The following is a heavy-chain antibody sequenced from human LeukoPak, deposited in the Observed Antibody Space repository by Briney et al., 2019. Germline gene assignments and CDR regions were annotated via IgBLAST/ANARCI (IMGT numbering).Heavy chain of an antibody. V-gene: IGHV3-49*03. J-gene: IGHJ4*02. CDR1: GLTFGDYA. D-gene: IGHD6-19*01. Sequence: PGGSLRLSCTASGLTFGDYAMSWFRQAPGKGLEWVGFIRSKAYGGTTEYAASVKGRFTISRDDSKSIAYLQMNSLKTEDTAVYYCTRPRYSSGWYFDYWGQGTLVTVSS. CDR2: IRSKAYGGTT. CDR3: TRPRYSSGWYFDY.